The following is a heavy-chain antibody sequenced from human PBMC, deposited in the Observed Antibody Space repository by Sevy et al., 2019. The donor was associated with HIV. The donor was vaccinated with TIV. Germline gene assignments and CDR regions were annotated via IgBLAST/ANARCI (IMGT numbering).Heavy chain of an antibody. CDR1: GFTFSSYA. CDR2: ISGSGGST. J-gene: IGHJ4*02. Sequence: GESLKISCAASGFTFSSYAMSWVRQAPGKGLEWVSAISGSGGSTYYADSVKGRFTISRDNSKNTLYLQMNSLGAEDTAVYYCAKDVRGRVADYFDYWGQGTLVTVSS. V-gene: IGHV3-23*01. CDR3: AKDVRGRVADYFDY. D-gene: IGHD6-19*01.